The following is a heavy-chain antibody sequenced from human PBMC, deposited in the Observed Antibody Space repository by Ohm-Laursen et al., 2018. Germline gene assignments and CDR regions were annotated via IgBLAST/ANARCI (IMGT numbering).Heavy chain of an antibody. V-gene: IGHV3-11*01. D-gene: IGHD3-22*01. CDR1: GFTFSSYW. J-gene: IGHJ4*02. Sequence: SLRLSCAASGFTFSSYWMSWVRQAPGKGLEWVSYISSSGSSIYYADSVKGRFTISRDNAKNSLYLQMNSLRAEDTAVYYCARDLGPYYYDSSGYGTSDYWGQGTLVTVSS. CDR2: ISSSGSSI. CDR3: ARDLGPYYYDSSGYGTSDY.